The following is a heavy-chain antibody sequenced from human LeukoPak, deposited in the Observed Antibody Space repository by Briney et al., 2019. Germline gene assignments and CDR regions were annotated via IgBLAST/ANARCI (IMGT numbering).Heavy chain of an antibody. Sequence: SVKVSCKASGGTFSSYSISWVRQAPGQGLEWMGGIIPIFDTADYAQKFQGRVTITADESTSTAYMELSGLRSEDTAVFYCARISLGAIWGYYYGMDVWGQGTTVTVSS. J-gene: IGHJ6*02. CDR3: ARISLGAIWGYYYGMDV. D-gene: IGHD1-26*01. V-gene: IGHV1-69*13. CDR2: IIPIFDTA. CDR1: GGTFSSYS.